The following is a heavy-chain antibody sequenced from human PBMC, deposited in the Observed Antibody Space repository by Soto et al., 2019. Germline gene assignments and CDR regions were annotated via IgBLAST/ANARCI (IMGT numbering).Heavy chain of an antibody. D-gene: IGHD6-13*01. CDR2: IIPIFGTA. J-gene: IGHJ4*02. V-gene: IGHV1-69*13. CDR3: ARGSGYSSSWSPLDY. CDR1: GGTFSSYA. Sequence: GASVKVSCKASGGTFSSYAISWVRQAPGQGLEWMGGIIPIFGTANYAQKFQGRVTITADESTSTAYMELSSLRSEDTAVYYCARGSGYSSSWSPLDYWGQGTLVTVSS.